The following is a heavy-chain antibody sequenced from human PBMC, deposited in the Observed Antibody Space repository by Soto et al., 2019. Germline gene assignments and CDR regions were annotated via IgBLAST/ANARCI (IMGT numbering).Heavy chain of an antibody. Sequence: PSENLSLTCTVYCGSISSSSSYWGWIPQPPGKGLEWIGSIYYIGSTYYNPSLKIRVTISVDTSKNQFALKLSSVTAADTAVYYCPSSLDTQDSTCYVYWGQATLVPVSS. CDR2: IYYIGST. CDR1: CGSISSSSSY. V-gene: IGHV4-39*01. CDR3: PSSLDTQDSTCYVY. J-gene: IGHJ4*02. D-gene: IGHD5-18*01.